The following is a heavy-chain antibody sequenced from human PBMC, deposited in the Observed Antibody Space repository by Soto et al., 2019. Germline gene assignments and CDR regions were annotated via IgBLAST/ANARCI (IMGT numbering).Heavy chain of an antibody. Sequence: EVHLVESGGGLVQTGGSLRLSCAIFESTVSRDWMNWVRQAPGKGLEWVAHINQDGSEKYYVDSVKGRFTISRDNAKKSXXLQMNSLRPADTAMYYCSGGVGDAFWGQGTLVTVSS. V-gene: IGHV3-7*04. CDR1: ESTVSRDW. CDR3: SGGVGDAF. CDR2: INQDGSEK. D-gene: IGHD1-26*01. J-gene: IGHJ4*02.